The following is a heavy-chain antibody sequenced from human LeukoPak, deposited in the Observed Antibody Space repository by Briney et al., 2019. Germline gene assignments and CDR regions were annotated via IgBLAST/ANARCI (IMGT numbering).Heavy chain of an antibody. Sequence: ASVKVSCKASGYTFTSYGISWVRRAPGQGLQYMGWISAYNGNTNYAQKFQGRVTMTTDTSTSTAYMELRSLRSDDTAVYYCARHRGSSSLFDYWGQGTLVTVSS. CDR2: ISAYNGNT. D-gene: IGHD6-6*01. CDR1: GYTFTSYG. CDR3: ARHRGSSSLFDY. J-gene: IGHJ4*02. V-gene: IGHV1-18*01.